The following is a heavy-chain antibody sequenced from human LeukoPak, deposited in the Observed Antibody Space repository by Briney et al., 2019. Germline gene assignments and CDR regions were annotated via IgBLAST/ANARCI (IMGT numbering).Heavy chain of an antibody. Sequence: GGSLRLSCAASGFTFSSYAMSWVRQAPGKGLEWVSAISGGGGSTYYADSVKGRFTISRDNSKNTLYLQMNSLRAEDTAVYYCAKRGDYGSGSYLADYWGQGTLVTVSS. J-gene: IGHJ4*02. CDR3: AKRGDYGSGSYLADY. CDR2: ISGGGGST. CDR1: GFTFSSYA. D-gene: IGHD3-10*01. V-gene: IGHV3-23*01.